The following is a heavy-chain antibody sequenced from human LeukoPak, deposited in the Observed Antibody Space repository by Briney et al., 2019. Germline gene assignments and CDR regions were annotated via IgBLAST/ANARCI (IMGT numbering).Heavy chain of an antibody. D-gene: IGHD5-18*01. V-gene: IGHV1-18*01. CDR1: GYTFTSYA. Sequence: GASVKVSCKASGYTFTSYAMHWVRQAPGQRLEWMGWISAYNGNTNYAQKLQGRVTMTTDTSTSTAYMELRSLRSDDTAVYYCARDNGYSVPNYFDYWGQGTLVTVSS. J-gene: IGHJ4*02. CDR3: ARDNGYSVPNYFDY. CDR2: ISAYNGNT.